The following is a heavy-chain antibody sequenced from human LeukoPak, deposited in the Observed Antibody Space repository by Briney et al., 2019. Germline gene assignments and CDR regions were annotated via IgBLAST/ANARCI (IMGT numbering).Heavy chain of an antibody. CDR1: GFSFSTYW. V-gene: IGHV3-74*01. J-gene: IGHJ4*02. D-gene: IGHD6-13*01. CDR3: ASAAGPFDN. Sequence: GGSLRLSCVASGFSFSTYWMHWVRQAPGKGLVWVSRIDNGGTTTLYADSVRGRFTISRDNSKNTLYLEMNSLRAEDTAVYYCASAAGPFDNWGQGTLVAVSS. CDR2: IDNGGTTT.